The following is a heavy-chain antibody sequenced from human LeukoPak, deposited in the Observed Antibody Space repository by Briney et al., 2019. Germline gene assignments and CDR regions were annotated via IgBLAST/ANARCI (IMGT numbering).Heavy chain of an antibody. Sequence: ASVKVSCKASGYTFTGYYMHWVRQAPGQGLEWMGWINTNTGNPTYAQGFIGRFVFSLDTSISTAYLQISSLKAEDTAVYYCARARTEVGATVLDYWGQGTLVTVSS. V-gene: IGHV7-4-1*02. CDR3: ARARTEVGATVLDY. J-gene: IGHJ4*02. CDR1: GYTFTGYY. D-gene: IGHD1-26*01. CDR2: INTNTGNP.